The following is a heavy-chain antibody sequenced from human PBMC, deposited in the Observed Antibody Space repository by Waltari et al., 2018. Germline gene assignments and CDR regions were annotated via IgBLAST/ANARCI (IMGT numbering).Heavy chain of an antibody. CDR2: INTNRGGT. D-gene: IGHD3-22*01. J-gene: IGHJ6*02. CDR3: ASGHYDSSGYRPYYYYGMDV. CDR1: GYTFTSYD. Sequence: QVQLVQSGAEVKKPGASVKVSCKASGYTFTSYDINWVRQATGQGLEWMGGINTNRGGTNDAQKCQGRVTMTRDTSISTAYMELSRLRSDDTAVYYCASGHYDSSGYRPYYYYGMDVWGQGTTVTVSS. V-gene: IGHV1-2*02.